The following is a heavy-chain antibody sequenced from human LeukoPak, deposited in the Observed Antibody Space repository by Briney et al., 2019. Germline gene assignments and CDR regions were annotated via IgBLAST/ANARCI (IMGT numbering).Heavy chain of an antibody. J-gene: IGHJ3*02. D-gene: IGHD1-26*01. CDR3: ATPYSGGYQGLDI. V-gene: IGHV4-39*01. CDR2: IYYSGST. CDR1: VGSISSNKYY. Sequence: SETLSLTCTVSVGSISSNKYYWGWIRQPPGKGLEWIGSIYYSGSTYYNPTLKSRVTIFVDTSKNQFSLKLSSVTAADTAVYYCATPYSGGYQGLDIWGQGTMVTVSS.